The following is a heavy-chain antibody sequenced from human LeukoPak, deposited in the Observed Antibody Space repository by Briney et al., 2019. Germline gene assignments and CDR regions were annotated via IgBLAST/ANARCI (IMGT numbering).Heavy chain of an antibody. V-gene: IGHV1-46*01. CDR1: GYTFTSYY. J-gene: IGHJ4*02. D-gene: IGHD7-27*01. CDR3: ARDRGRNWGSDY. Sequence: ASVKVSCKASGYTFTSYYMHWVRQAPGQGLEWMGIINPSGGSTSYAQKFQGRVTMTRDTSITTAYMELSRLRSDDTAVYYCARDRGRNWGSDYWGQGTLVTVSS. CDR2: INPSGGST.